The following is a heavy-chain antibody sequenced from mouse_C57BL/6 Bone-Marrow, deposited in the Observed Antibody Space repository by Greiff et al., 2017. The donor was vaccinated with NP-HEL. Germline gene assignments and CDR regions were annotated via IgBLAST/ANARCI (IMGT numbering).Heavy chain of an antibody. CDR1: GFSLTSYG. CDR2: IWRGGST. V-gene: IGHV2-5*01. J-gene: IGHJ4*01. D-gene: IGHD1-1*01. CDR3: ASTVVARLTDAMDY. Sequence: VMLVESGPGLVQPSQSLSITCTVSGFSLTSYGVHWVRQSPGKGLEWLGVIWRGGSTDYNAAFMSRLSTTKDNSKSHVFFKMNSLQADDTAIYYCASTVVARLTDAMDYWGQGTSVTVSS.